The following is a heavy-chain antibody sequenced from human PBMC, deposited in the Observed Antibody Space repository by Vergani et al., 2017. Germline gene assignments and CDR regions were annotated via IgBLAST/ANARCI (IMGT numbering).Heavy chain of an antibody. CDR3: ARGKNDYGARDAFDI. CDR2: IYHSGST. Sequence: QVQLQESGPGLVKPSQTLSLTCTVSGGSISSGSYYWGWIRQPPGKGLEWIGSIYHSGSTYYNPSLKSRVTISVDTSKNQFSLKLSSVTAADTAVYYCARGKNDYGARDAFDIWGQGTMVTVSS. J-gene: IGHJ3*02. D-gene: IGHD4-17*01. V-gene: IGHV4-39*07. CDR1: GGSISSGSYY.